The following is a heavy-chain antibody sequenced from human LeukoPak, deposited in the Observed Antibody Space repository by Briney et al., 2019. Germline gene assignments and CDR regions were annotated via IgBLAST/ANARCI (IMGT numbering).Heavy chain of an antibody. Sequence: PSETLSLTCTVSGGSINSNIYSWGWIRQPPGKGLEWIGSMYYSGSTYYNPSLKSRVTISEDTSKNQFSLKLSSVTAADTAVYYCATHLGYCSGGTCYFDYWGQGTLVTVSS. J-gene: IGHJ4*02. CDR3: ATHLGYCSGGTCYFDY. CDR1: GGSINSNIYS. V-gene: IGHV4-39*01. CDR2: MYYSGST. D-gene: IGHD2-15*01.